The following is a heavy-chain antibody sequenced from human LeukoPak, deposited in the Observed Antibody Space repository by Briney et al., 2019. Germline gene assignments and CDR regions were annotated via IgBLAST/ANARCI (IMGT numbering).Heavy chain of an antibody. D-gene: IGHD3-10*01. CDR2: IYYSGST. J-gene: IGHJ5*02. V-gene: IGHV4-39*07. CDR3: AREPRSGNWFDP. CDR1: GGFISSNSYY. Sequence: SETLSLTCAVSGGFISSNSYYWGWIRQPPGKGLEWIGSIYYSGSTYYNPSLKSRVTISVDTSKNQFSLKLSSVTAADTAVYYCAREPRSGNWFDPWGQGTLVTVSS.